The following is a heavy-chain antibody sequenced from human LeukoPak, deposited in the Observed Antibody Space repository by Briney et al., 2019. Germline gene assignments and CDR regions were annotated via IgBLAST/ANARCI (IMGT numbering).Heavy chain of an antibody. CDR3: AREIYYDSSAYDY. V-gene: IGHV4-38-2*02. D-gene: IGHD3-22*01. J-gene: IGHJ4*02. CDR2: VYHSGSI. Sequence: PSETLSLTCTVSGDSISSGNYYWTWIRLPAGKGLEWVGSVYHSGSIYYNPSLKSRVIMSVDTSKNQFSLKLSSLTAADTAIYYCAREIYYDSSAYDYWGQGTLVTVSS. CDR1: GDSISSGNYY.